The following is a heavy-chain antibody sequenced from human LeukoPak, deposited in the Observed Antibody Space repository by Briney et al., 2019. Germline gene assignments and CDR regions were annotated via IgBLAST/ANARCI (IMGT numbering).Heavy chain of an antibody. V-gene: IGHV4-39*01. J-gene: IGHJ6*02. Sequence: SETLSLTCTVSGGSISSSSYYWGWIRQPPGKGLEWIGSIYYSGSTYYNPSLKSRVTISVDTSKNQFSLKLSSVTAADTAVYYYARGDFWSGYYPYYYGMDVWGQGTTVTVSS. D-gene: IGHD3-3*01. CDR3: ARGDFWSGYYPYYYGMDV. CDR1: GGSISSSSYY. CDR2: IYYSGST.